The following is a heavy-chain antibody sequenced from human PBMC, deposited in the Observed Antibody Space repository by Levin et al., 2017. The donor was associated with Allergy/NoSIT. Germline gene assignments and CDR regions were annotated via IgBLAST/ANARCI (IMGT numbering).Heavy chain of an antibody. J-gene: IGHJ6*02. Sequence: GGSLRLSCAASGFTFSSYWMSWVRQAPGKGLEWVANIKQDGSEKYYVDSVKGRFTISRDNAKNSLYLQMNSLRAEDTAVYYCAREKLERITMIVAAYYYYGMDVWGQGTTVTVS. D-gene: IGHD3-22*01. CDR1: GFTFSSYW. V-gene: IGHV3-7*01. CDR3: AREKLERITMIVAAYYYYGMDV. CDR2: IKQDGSEK.